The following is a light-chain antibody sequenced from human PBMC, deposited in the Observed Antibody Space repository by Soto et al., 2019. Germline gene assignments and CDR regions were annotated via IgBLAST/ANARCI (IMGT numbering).Light chain of an antibody. CDR1: QSVLYSSDNRNY. V-gene: IGKV4-1*01. J-gene: IGKJ4*01. CDR3: QQYYGSPLT. Sequence: DIVMTQSPDSLAVSLGERATINCKSSQSVLYSSDNRNYFAWFQQKPGQPPKLLIYWASTRESGVPDRLTGSGSGTDFTLTISNLQAEDVAVYFCQQYYGSPLTFGGGTKVEI. CDR2: WAS.